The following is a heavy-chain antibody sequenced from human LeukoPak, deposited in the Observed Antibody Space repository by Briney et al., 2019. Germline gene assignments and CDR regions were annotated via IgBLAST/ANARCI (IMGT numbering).Heavy chain of an antibody. V-gene: IGHV3-30-3*01. Sequence: GGSLRLSCAASGFTFSNCAMHWVRQAPGKGLEWVAVISYDASNKYYADSVKGRFTISRDNSKNTFYLQVNSLRAEDTAVYYCARGLYFDSGALGLDPWGQGTLVTVSS. CDR2: ISYDASNK. CDR3: ARGLYFDSGALGLDP. J-gene: IGHJ5*02. D-gene: IGHD3-10*01. CDR1: GFTFSNCA.